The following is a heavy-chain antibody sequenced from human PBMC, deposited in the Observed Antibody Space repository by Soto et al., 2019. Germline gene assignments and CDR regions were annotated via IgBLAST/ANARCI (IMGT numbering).Heavy chain of an antibody. CDR3: ARDEGIRGFDF. V-gene: IGHV1-18*04. CDR1: GYTFDNYG. CDR2: ISGYNGLT. D-gene: IGHD3-10*01. Sequence: ASVKVSCKASGYTFDNYGISWVRQAPGQGLEWMGWISGYNGLTAYAQNVEDRVTMTIDTPTTTVFMELTGLRSNDTAVYYCARDEGIRGFDFWGQGSRVTVSS. J-gene: IGHJ4*02.